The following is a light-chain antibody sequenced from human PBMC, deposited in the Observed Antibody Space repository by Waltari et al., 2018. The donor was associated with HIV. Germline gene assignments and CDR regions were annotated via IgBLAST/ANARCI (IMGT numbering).Light chain of an antibody. CDR1: IIGAKH. V-gene: IGLV3-21*01. J-gene: IGLJ1*01. CDR3: QVFENSRDQA. CDR2: DDK. Sequence: YVLTQPPSVSVAPGKTATITCGGNIIGAKHVHWYQQKSGQAPVLVIYDDKLRPSGIPARISGSNSGGTATLTISGVEVGDEAEYYCQVFENSRDQAFGTGTKVTVL.